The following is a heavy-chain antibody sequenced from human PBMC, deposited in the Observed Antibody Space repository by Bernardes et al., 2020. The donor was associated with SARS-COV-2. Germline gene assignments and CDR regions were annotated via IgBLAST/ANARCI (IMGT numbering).Heavy chain of an antibody. CDR2: MRSKPNAYAA. J-gene: IGHJ4*02. CDR3: TGDYLY. Sequence: GGSLRLSCAASGFNFSGSAIPWVRQASGKGLEWVGRMRSKPNAYAATYAASVKGRFTISRDDSSNTAYLQRNGLKIEDMGVYYCTGDYLYWNQGTRVTVSS. V-gene: IGHV3-73*01. CDR1: GFNFSGSA. D-gene: IGHD4-17*01.